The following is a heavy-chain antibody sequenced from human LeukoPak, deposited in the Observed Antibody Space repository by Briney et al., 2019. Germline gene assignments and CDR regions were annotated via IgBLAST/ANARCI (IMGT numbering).Heavy chain of an antibody. CDR3: ARSLRLFTDFDY. CDR2: IIPILGIA. J-gene: IGHJ4*02. Sequence: SVKVSCKASGGTFSSYAISWVRQAPGQGLEWMGRIIPILGIANYAQKFQGRVTITADKSTSTAYMELSSLRSEDTAVYYCARSLRLFTDFDYWGQGTLVTVSS. CDR1: GGTFSSYA. V-gene: IGHV1-69*04.